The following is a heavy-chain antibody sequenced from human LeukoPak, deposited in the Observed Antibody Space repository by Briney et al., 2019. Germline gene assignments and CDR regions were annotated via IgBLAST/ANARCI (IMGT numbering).Heavy chain of an antibody. V-gene: IGHV3-7*01. Sequence: PGGSLRLSGAASGFTFSSYWMSWVRRAPGKGLEWVANIKQDGSEKYGVDSVKGRFTISRDNAKNSLYLQMNSLRAEDTAVYYCARDGEFVVVPAAIGGLYYYYYYGMDVWGQGTTVTVSS. CDR2: IKQDGSEK. D-gene: IGHD2-2*01. CDR3: ARDGEFVVVPAAIGGLYYYYYYGMDV. CDR1: GFTFSSYW. J-gene: IGHJ6*02.